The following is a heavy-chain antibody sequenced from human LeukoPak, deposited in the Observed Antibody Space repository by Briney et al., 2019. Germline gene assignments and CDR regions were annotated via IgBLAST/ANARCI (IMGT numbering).Heavy chain of an antibody. Sequence: GGSLGLSCAASGFTFSSYGMHWVRQAPGKGLEWVAVISYDGSNKYYADSVKGRFTISRDNSKNTLYLQMNSLRAEDTAVYYCAKDTFPWGMDVWGQGTTVTVSS. J-gene: IGHJ6*02. CDR3: AKDTFPWGMDV. CDR1: GFTFSSYG. V-gene: IGHV3-30*18. D-gene: IGHD2-21*01. CDR2: ISYDGSNK.